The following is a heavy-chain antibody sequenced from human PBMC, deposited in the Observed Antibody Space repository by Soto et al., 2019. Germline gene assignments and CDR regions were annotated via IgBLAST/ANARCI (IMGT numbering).Heavy chain of an antibody. Sequence: QVQLQESGPGLVKPSQTLSLTCTVSGGSISSGGYYWSWIRQHPGKGLEWTGYIYYCGSTYYNPSLNSRVTISVDPSKNQFTLKVSSVTAADTAVYYCAGGDCSGGSCQTNWFDPWGQGTLVTVSS. V-gene: IGHV4-31*03. D-gene: IGHD2-15*01. CDR1: GGSISSGGYY. J-gene: IGHJ5*02. CDR2: IYYCGST. CDR3: AGGDCSGGSCQTNWFDP.